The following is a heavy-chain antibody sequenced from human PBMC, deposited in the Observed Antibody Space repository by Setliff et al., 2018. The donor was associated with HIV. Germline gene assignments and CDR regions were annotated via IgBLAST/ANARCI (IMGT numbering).Heavy chain of an antibody. CDR3: MDFAIAGAWDY. D-gene: IGHD6-13*01. CDR1: GFTFSDVW. J-gene: IGHJ4*02. V-gene: IGHV3-15*01. Sequence: PGGSLRLSCAASGFTFSDVWVNWVRQAPGRGLEWVGHIKKKGDGGTTEYATPVKGRFTISRDDSENMLYLQMNDLKTEDTAVYYCMDFAIAGAWDYWGQGTLVTVSS. CDR2: IKKKGDGGTT.